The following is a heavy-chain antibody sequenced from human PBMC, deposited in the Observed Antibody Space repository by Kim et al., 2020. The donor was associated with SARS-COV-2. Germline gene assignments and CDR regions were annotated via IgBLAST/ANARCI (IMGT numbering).Heavy chain of an antibody. CDR3: ARHGSTWSPPFDY. D-gene: IGHD1-7*01. V-gene: IGHV3-66*04. J-gene: IGHJ4*02. Sequence: YYPDSVEVSFPISREKFKNSLFLQMNSLRAEDTAVYYCARHGSTWSPPFDYWGPGTLVTVSS.